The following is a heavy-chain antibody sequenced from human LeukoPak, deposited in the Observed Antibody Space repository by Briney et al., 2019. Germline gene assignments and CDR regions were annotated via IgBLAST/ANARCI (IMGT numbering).Heavy chain of an antibody. J-gene: IGHJ4*02. D-gene: IGHD4-17*01. CDR3: ASSPPTGITVSYFDY. V-gene: IGHV3-23*01. CDR2: LSDSGASK. Sequence: PGGSLRLSCAASGFTFSSYAMTWVRQAPGKGLEWVSALSDSGASKYYADSVKGRFTISRDNSKNTLYPQMNSLRADDTAVYYCASSPPTGITVSYFDYWGQGTLVTVSS. CDR1: GFTFSSYA.